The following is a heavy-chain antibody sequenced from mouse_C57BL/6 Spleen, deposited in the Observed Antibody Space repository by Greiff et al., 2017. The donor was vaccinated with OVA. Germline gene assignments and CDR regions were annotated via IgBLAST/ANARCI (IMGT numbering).Heavy chain of an antibody. CDR3: ARDGTLFDY. CDR1: GYSITSGYY. Sequence: DVKLVESGPGLVKPSQSLSLTCSVTGYSITSGYYWNWIRQFPGNKLEWMGYISYDGSNNYNPSLKNRISITRDTSKNQFFLKLNSVTTEDTATYYCARDGTLFDYWGQGTTLTVSS. V-gene: IGHV3-6*01. D-gene: IGHD4-1*01. CDR2: ISYDGSN. J-gene: IGHJ2*01.